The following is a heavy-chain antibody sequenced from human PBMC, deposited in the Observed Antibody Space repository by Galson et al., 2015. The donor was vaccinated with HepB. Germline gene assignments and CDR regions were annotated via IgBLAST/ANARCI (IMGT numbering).Heavy chain of an antibody. Sequence: TLSLTCTVSGGSLGNGGYYWSWIRQHPGKGLEWIGYTHYSGSTYYNPSPRGRLTISEGMSKNQFSLKLSSVTAADTAVYYCARGGHTVATMYYWFDPWGQGTLVTVSS. CDR2: THYSGST. J-gene: IGHJ5*02. CDR1: GGSLGNGGYY. V-gene: IGHV4-31*03. CDR3: ARGGHTVATMYYWFDP. D-gene: IGHD5-12*01.